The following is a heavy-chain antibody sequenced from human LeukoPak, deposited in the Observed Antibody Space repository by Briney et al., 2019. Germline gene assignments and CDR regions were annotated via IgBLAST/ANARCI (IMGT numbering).Heavy chain of an antibody. Sequence: SETLSLTCTVSGGSISSYYWSWIRQPPWEGLEWIGYIYYSGSTNYNPSLKSRVTISVDTSKNQFSLKLSSVTAADTAVYYCARDPGPNDFWSGPPYWYFDLWGRGTLVTVSS. J-gene: IGHJ2*01. V-gene: IGHV4-59*01. D-gene: IGHD3-3*01. CDR3: ARDPGPNDFWSGPPYWYFDL. CDR2: IYYSGST. CDR1: GGSISSYY.